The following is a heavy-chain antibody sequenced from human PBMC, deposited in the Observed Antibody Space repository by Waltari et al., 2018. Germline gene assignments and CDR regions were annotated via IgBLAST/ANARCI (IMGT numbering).Heavy chain of an antibody. Sequence: QVQLVQSGAEVKEPGASVKVSCKAAGYTFTSYGITWVRQAPGQGLEWLGWISPDSGDTKYPQNVKGRGTMTTDTATNTAYIDLRSLRSDDTAVYYCARFPVLYNELWDGQRSNLDYWGQGTLVTVSS. J-gene: IGHJ4*02. V-gene: IGHV1-18*01. CDR3: ARFPVLYNELWDGQRSNLDY. CDR2: ISPDSGDT. CDR1: GYTFTSYG. D-gene: IGHD3-3*01.